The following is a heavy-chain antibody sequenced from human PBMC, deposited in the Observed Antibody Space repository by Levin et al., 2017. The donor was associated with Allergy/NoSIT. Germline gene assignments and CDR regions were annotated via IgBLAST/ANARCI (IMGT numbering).Heavy chain of an antibody. D-gene: IGHD5-18*01. J-gene: IGHJ4*02. CDR1: GESFLGYY. CDR2: VSRRGST. V-gene: IGHV4-34*01. Sequence: SQTLSLTCAVYGESFLGYYWSWIRQTPGKGLEWIGEVSRRGSTKYNPSLGSRVTISIDTSKNQFSLRLSSVTADDTAIYYCVRTYTYGSVFDYWSQGLLVTVSS. CDR3: VRTYTYGSVFDY.